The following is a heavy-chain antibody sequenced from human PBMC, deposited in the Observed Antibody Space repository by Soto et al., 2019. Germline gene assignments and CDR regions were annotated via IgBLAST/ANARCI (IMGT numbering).Heavy chain of an antibody. Sequence: GGSLRLSCAASGFTFSSYAMSCLRQAPGKGLEWVSAISGSGGITYYADSVKGRFTISRDNSKNTLYLQMNSLRAEDTAVYYCAKVAVTTSYYYYGMDVWGQGTKVTVSS. J-gene: IGHJ6*02. D-gene: IGHD4-17*01. V-gene: IGHV3-23*01. CDR1: GFTFSSYA. CDR3: AKVAVTTSYYYYGMDV. CDR2: ISGSGGIT.